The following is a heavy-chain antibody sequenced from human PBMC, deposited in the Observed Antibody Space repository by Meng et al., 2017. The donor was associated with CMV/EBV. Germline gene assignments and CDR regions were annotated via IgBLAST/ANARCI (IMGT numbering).Heavy chain of an antibody. Sequence: GSLRLSCTVSGGSISSYYWSWIRQPPGKGLEWIGYIYYSGSTNYNPSLKSRVTISVDTSKNQFSLKLSSVTAADTAVYYCARDQGYSSSWYYFDYWSQGTLVTVSS. V-gene: IGHV4-59*01. J-gene: IGHJ4*02. D-gene: IGHD6-13*01. CDR2: IYYSGST. CDR1: GGSISSYY. CDR3: ARDQGYSSSWYYFDY.